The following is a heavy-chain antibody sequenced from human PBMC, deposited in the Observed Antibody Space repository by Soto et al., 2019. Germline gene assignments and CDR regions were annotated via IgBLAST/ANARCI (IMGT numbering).Heavy chain of an antibody. V-gene: IGHV4-34*01. CDR3: ARGNYYGSGSWGWFDP. J-gene: IGHJ5*02. Sequence: QVQLQQWGAGLLKPSETLSLTCAVYGGSFSGYYWSWIRQPPGKGLEWIGEINHSGSTNYNPSLKRRVTISVDTSKNQFSLKLSSVTAADTAVYYCARGNYYGSGSWGWFDPWGQGTLVTVSS. CDR1: GGSFSGYY. D-gene: IGHD3-10*01. CDR2: INHSGST.